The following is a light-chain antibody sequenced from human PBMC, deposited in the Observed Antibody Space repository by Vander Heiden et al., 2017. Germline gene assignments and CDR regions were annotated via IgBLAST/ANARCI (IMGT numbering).Light chain of an antibody. Sequence: DIVMTQSPDSLTVSLGERAPINCKSSQSVLNTPNKKYYLGWYQQKPGKPPKVLNYWASARGSGVPDRFSGSGSGTDFTLTINNLQAEDVAIYYCQQYYSTPPTFGQGTKVEIK. V-gene: IGKV4-1*01. J-gene: IGKJ1*01. CDR3: QQYYSTPPT. CDR2: WAS. CDR1: QSVLNTPNKKYY.